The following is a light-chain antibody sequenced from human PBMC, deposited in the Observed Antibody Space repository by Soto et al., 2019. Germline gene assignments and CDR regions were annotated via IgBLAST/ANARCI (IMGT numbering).Light chain of an antibody. Sequence: QSALTQPRSVSGSPGQSVTISCTGTSSDVGGYNYVSWYQQHPGKAPKLMISDVTKRPSGVPDRFSGSKSGNTASLTISGLQAEDEADYYCCSYAGRYSWVFGGGTKVTVL. CDR2: DVT. CDR1: SSDVGGYNY. J-gene: IGLJ2*01. V-gene: IGLV2-11*01. CDR3: CSYAGRYSWV.